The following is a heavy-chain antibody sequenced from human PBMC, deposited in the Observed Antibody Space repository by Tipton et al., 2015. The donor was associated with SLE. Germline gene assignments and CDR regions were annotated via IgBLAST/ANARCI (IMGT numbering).Heavy chain of an antibody. D-gene: IGHD5-24*01. CDR3: ARTNLQESLVDWYFDL. CDR1: GASISSHY. CDR2: MYYSGRA. V-gene: IGHV4-59*11. Sequence: TLSLTCTVSGASISSHYWSWIRQPPGKGLEWIGYMYYSGRAHYTPPLRNRVTMSLDTSKNQFSLKLSSVTAADTAVYYCARTNLQESLVDWYFDLWGRGTLVTVSS. J-gene: IGHJ2*01.